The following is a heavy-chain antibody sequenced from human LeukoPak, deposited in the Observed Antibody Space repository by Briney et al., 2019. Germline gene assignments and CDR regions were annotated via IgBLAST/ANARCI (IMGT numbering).Heavy chain of an antibody. Sequence: GGSLRLSCAASGFTFSSYGMHWVRQAPGKGLEGVAVIWYDGSNKYYADSVKGRFTISRDNSKNTLYLQMNSPRAEDTAVYYCAREVTYYYDSSGSPGDYWGQGTLVTVSS. D-gene: IGHD3-22*01. CDR1: GFTFSSYG. J-gene: IGHJ4*02. CDR3: AREVTYYYDSSGSPGDY. V-gene: IGHV3-33*01. CDR2: IWYDGSNK.